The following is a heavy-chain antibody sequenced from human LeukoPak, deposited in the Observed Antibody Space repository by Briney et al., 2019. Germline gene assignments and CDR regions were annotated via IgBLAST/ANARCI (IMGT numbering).Heavy chain of an antibody. J-gene: IGHJ6*03. CDR1: GGSISTSSYY. V-gene: IGHV4-39*01. CDR3: ARQVSDYFYYYMDV. Sequence: SETLSFTCTVSGGSISTSSYYWGWIRQPPGKGLEWIGTIYYSGTNYYNPSLESRVTISEDTSRNRFSLMLSSVTAADTAIYYCARQVSDYFYYYMDVWGEGTTVIVSS. CDR2: IYYSGTN.